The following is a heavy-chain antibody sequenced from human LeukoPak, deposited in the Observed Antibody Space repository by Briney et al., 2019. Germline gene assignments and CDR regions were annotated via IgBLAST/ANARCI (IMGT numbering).Heavy chain of an antibody. CDR1: GYTFTGYY. CDR2: INPSGGST. CDR3: ARDKYYYDSSGYYYTPEPALYFDY. D-gene: IGHD3-22*01. J-gene: IGHJ4*02. Sequence: ASVKVSCKASGYTFTGYYMHWVRQAPGQGLEWMGIINPSGGSTSYAQKFQGRVTMTRDMSTSTVYMELSSLRSEDTAVYYCARDKYYYDSSGYYYTPEPALYFDYWGQGTLVTVSS. V-gene: IGHV1-46*01.